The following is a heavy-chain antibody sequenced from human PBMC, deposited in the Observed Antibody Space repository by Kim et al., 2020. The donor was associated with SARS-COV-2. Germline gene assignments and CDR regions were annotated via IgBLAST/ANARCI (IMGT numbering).Heavy chain of an antibody. CDR1: GFVFNTYW. J-gene: IGHJ3*01. CDR2: RKDDGAET. V-gene: IGHV3-7*01. Sequence: GGSLRLSCAASGFVFNTYWMSWVCQAPGKGLEGVANRKDDGAETYYLDSVKGRFTISRDNAKNSLYLQMNSLRAEDTAVYFCARDPYYDAFDLWGQGTMVTISA. D-gene: IGHD3-10*01. CDR3: ARDPYYDAFDL.